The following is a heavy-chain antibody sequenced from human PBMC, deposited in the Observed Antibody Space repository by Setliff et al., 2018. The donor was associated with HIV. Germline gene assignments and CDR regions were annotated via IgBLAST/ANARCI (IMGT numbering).Heavy chain of an antibody. D-gene: IGHD2-21*02. CDR1: GGTFNSYT. V-gene: IGHV1-69*06. J-gene: IGHJ4*02. Sequence: SVKVSCKASGGTFNSYTFNWMRQAPGQRLEWMGRIIPLLETPNYTQKFQGRVTITADKSTDTVYKELHSLTSEDTAVYYCARWAGSCSIGDCYNPFEYWGQGTLVTVSS. CDR3: ARWAGSCSIGDCYNPFEY. CDR2: IIPLLETP.